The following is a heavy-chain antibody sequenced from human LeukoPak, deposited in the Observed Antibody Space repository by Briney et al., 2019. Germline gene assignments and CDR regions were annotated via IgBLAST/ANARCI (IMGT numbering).Heavy chain of an antibody. CDR1: GFTFSSYA. Sequence: GRPLRLSCAASGFTFSSYAMHWVRQAPGKGLEWVAVISYDGSNKYYADSVKGRFTISRDNSKNTLYLQMNSLRAEDTAVYYCARGNYYGSGSYGGSLDYWGQGTLVTVSS. J-gene: IGHJ4*02. D-gene: IGHD3-10*01. CDR3: ARGNYYGSGSYGGSLDY. CDR2: ISYDGSNK. V-gene: IGHV3-30*04.